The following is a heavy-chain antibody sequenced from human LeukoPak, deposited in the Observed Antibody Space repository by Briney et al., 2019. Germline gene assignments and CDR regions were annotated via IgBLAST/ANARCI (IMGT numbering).Heavy chain of an antibody. D-gene: IGHD3-22*01. CDR1: GFTFSSYS. V-gene: IGHV3-21*01. CDR3: ARSYYDSSGYYVKDDAFDI. Sequence: GGSLRLSCAASGFTFSSYSMNWVRQAPGKELEWVSSISSSSSYIYYADSVKGRFTISRDNAKNSLYLQMNSLRAEDTAVYYCARSYYDSSGYYVKDDAFDIWGQGTMVTVSS. J-gene: IGHJ3*02. CDR2: ISSSSSYI.